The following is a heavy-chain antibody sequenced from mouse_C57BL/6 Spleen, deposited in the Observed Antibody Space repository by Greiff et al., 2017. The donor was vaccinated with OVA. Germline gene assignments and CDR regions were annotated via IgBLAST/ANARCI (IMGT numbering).Heavy chain of an antibody. D-gene: IGHD2-4*01. J-gene: IGHJ4*01. CDR3: ARYDDYDVDYTIDY. Sequence: VQLQQSGPELVKPGASVKMSCKASGYTFTDYNMHWVKQSHGKSLEWIGYINPNNGGTSYNQKVKGKATLTVNKSSSTAYMEIRSLTSEDSAVYDCARYDDYDVDYTIDYWGQGTSVTVSS. CDR1: GYTFTDYN. V-gene: IGHV1-22*01. CDR2: INPNNGGT.